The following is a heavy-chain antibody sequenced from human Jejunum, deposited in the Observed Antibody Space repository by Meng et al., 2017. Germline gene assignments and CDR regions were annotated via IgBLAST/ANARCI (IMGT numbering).Heavy chain of an antibody. CDR3: ARGHFDKYFDS. J-gene: IGHJ4*02. V-gene: IGHV4-61*01. CDR2: MYFSGST. Sequence: VQLQESGPGLGRPSETLSLTCTISGGSVNSGSYYWSWIRQPPGKGLEWIGYMYFSGSTNYNASLKSRVTISVDTSKKQFSLKLTSVTAADTAVYYCARGHFDKYFDSWGQGTLVTVSS. D-gene: IGHD3-22*01. CDR1: GGSVNSGSYY.